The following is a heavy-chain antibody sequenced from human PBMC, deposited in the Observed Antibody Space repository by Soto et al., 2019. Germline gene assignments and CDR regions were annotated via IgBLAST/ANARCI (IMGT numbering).Heavy chain of an antibody. V-gene: IGHV5-51*01. D-gene: IGHD4-4*01. CDR1: GYSFTGYW. CDR3: VVQQNLQCVNY. J-gene: IGHJ4*02. Sequence: GESLKISCTGSGYSFTGYWIGWVRQMPGKGLEWIGITYPGDSDTRYSPSFQGRVTISADKSINTAYLQWSSLKASDTAMYYCVVQQNLQCVNYWGQGTLVTVSS. CDR2: TYPGDSDT.